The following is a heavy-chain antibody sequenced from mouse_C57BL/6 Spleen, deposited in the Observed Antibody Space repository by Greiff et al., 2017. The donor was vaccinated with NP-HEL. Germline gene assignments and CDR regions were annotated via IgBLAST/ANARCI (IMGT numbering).Heavy chain of an antibody. Sequence: VQLQQPGAELVRPGTSVKLSCKASGYTFTSYWMHWVKQRPGQGLEWIGVIDPSDSYTNYNQKFKGKATLTVDTSSSTAYMQLSSLTSEDSAVYYCARRGYYGSSHHWGQGTTLTVSS. J-gene: IGHJ2*01. D-gene: IGHD1-1*01. CDR1: GYTFTSYW. CDR3: ARRGYYGSSHH. CDR2: IDPSDSYT. V-gene: IGHV1-59*01.